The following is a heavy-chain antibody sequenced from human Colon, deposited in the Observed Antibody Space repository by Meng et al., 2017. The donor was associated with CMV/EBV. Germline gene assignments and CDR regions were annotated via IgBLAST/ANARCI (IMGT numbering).Heavy chain of an antibody. V-gene: IGHV3-30*02. D-gene: IGHD3-22*01. CDR3: AKDLPLKHFYVSSGNEF. CDR2: IHYDGSYK. Sequence: GGSLRLSCAASRFTFSLYGMHWVRQAPGKGLEWVAFIHYDGSYKYYGDSVKGRFTISRDNSKNTVDLQMDSLRDEDTAVYYCAKDLPLKHFYVSSGNEFWGQGAVVTVSS. J-gene: IGHJ4*02. CDR1: RFTFSLYG.